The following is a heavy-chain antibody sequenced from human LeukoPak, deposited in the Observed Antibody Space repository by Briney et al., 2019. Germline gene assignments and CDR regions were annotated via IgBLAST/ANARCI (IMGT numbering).Heavy chain of an antibody. CDR1: GGSISSYY. D-gene: IGHD6-6*01. CDR2: IYYSGST. V-gene: IGHV4-59*01. J-gene: IGHJ4*02. Sequence: PSETLSLTCTVSGGSISSYYWSWIRQPPGKGLEWIGYIYYSGSTNYNPSLKSRVTISVDTSKNQFSLKLSSVTAADTAVYYCARVSKYINQVVPPSEFDYWGQGTLVTVSS. CDR3: ARVSKYINQVVPPSEFDY.